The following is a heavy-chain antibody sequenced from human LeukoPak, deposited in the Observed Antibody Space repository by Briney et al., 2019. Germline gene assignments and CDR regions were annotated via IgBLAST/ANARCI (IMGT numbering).Heavy chain of an antibody. CDR3: ARGAGSLWFGETYFDY. V-gene: IGHV1-2*06. J-gene: IGHJ4*02. CDR1: GYTSTGYY. CDR2: INPNSGGT. Sequence: ASVKVSCKASGYTSTGYYMHWVRQAPGQGLEWMGRINPNSGGTNYAQKFQGRVTMTRDTSISTAYMELSRLRSDDTAVYYCARGAGSLWFGETYFDYWGQGTLVTVSS. D-gene: IGHD3-10*01.